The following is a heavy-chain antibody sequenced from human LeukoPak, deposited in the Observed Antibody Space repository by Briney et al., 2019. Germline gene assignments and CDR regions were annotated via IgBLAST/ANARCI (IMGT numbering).Heavy chain of an antibody. CDR2: MNPNSGNT. D-gene: IGHD6-19*01. CDR1: GYTFTSYG. CDR3: ARLAGVWWLVRAWVFDY. V-gene: IGHV1-8*03. J-gene: IGHJ4*02. Sequence: ASVKVSCKASGYTFTSYGINWVRQSTGQGLEWMGWMNPNSGNTGYAQKFQGGVTITRNTSISTAYMELSSLRSEDTAVYYCARLAGVWWLVRAWVFDYWGQGTLVTVSS.